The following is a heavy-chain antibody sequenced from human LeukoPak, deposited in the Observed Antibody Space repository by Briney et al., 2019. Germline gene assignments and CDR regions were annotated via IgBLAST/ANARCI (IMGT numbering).Heavy chain of an antibody. D-gene: IGHD6-13*01. Sequence: AGGSLRLSCAASGFTFSAYWMSWVRQAPGKGLECVANIKQDGSEKYYVDSVKGRFTISRDNAKNSVYLQMNSLRAEDTAVYYCARIVHSSSWYYGWFDPWGQGTLVTVSS. CDR2: IKQDGSEK. CDR1: GFTFSAYW. V-gene: IGHV3-7*01. CDR3: ARIVHSSSWYYGWFDP. J-gene: IGHJ5*02.